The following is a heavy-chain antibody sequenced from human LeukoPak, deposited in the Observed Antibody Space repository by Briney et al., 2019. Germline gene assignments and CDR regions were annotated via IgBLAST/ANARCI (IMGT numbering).Heavy chain of an antibody. CDR3: ARVGRDCSSISCTWEDWLEP. CDR2: IYSGGST. CDR1: GFTVSSKY. D-gene: IGHD2-2*01. V-gene: IGHV3-53*05. Sequence: PGGSLRLSCAASGFTVSSKYMSWVRQAPGKGLEWVSVIYSGGSTYYADSVKGRFTISRDNSKNTLYLQMNSLRADDTAAYYCARVGRDCSSISCTWEDWLEPWGQGTLVIVSS. J-gene: IGHJ5*02.